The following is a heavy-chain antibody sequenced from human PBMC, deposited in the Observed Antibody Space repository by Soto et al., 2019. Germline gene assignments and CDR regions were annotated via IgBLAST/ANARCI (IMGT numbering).Heavy chain of an antibody. CDR1: GGTFSSYA. Sequence: SVKVSCKASGGTFSSYAISWVRQAPGQGLEWMGGIIPIFGTANYAQKFQGRVTITADESTSTAYMELSSLRSEDTAVYYCARESGGYCSDGSCYQPHPLLYYYGMDVWG. CDR2: IIPIFGTA. J-gene: IGHJ6*02. CDR3: ARESGGYCSDGSCYQPHPLLYYYGMDV. D-gene: IGHD2-15*01. V-gene: IGHV1-69*13.